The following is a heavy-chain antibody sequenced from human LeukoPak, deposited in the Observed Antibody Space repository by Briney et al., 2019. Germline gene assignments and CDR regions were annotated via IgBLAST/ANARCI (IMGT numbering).Heavy chain of an antibody. CDR1: GFTFSSYG. J-gene: IGHJ6*03. V-gene: IGHV3-23*01. D-gene: IGHD3-16*01. Sequence: TGGSLRLSCAASGFTFSSYGMSWVRQAPGKGLEWVSAISGSGGSTYYADSVKGRFTISRDNSKNTLYLQMNSLRAEDTAVYYCAVGGGYYYYYYMDVWGKGTTVTISS. CDR3: AVGGGYYYYYYMDV. CDR2: ISGSGGST.